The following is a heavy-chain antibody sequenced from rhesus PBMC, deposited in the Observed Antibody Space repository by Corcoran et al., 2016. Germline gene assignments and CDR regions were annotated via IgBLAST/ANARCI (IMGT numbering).Heavy chain of an antibody. D-gene: IGHD1-20*01. CDR2: IYGSSGST. Sequence: QVQLQESGPGVVKPSETLSLTCAVSGYSISSGYDWSWIRQPPGKGLEWIGYIYGSSGSTNYNPSLKSRVTVSKDASKNQFSLNLSSVTAADTAVYYCARGYSWNNVGWYFDLWGPGTPITISS. CDR3: ARGYSWNNVGWYFDL. V-gene: IGHV4-127*01. J-gene: IGHJ2*01. CDR1: GYSISSGYD.